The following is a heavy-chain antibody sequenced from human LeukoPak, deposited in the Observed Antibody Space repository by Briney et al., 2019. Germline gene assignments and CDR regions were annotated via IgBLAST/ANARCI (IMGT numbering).Heavy chain of an antibody. CDR2: IGAYNGNT. D-gene: IGHD2-15*01. CDR3: ARDFNGIDIVVEVAATNWFDP. Sequence: ASVKVSCKASGYTFTSYGISWVRQAPGQGLEWMGWIGAYNGNTNYAQKLQGRVTMTTDTSTSTAYMELRSLRSDDTAVYYCARDFNGIDIVVEVAATNWFDPWGQGTLVTVSS. J-gene: IGHJ5*02. CDR1: GYTFTSYG. V-gene: IGHV1-18*01.